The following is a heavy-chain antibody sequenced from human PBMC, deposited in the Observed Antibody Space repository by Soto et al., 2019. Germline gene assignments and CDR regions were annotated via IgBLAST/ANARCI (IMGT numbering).Heavy chain of an antibody. Sequence: ASVKVSCKASGYTFTSYGISWVRQAPGQGLERMGWISAYNGNTNYAQKLQGRVTMTTDTSTSTAYMELRSLRSDDTAVYYCARELGPSSGWYYYYYYGMDVWGQGTTVTVSS. J-gene: IGHJ6*02. V-gene: IGHV1-18*01. CDR2: ISAYNGNT. D-gene: IGHD6-19*01. CDR3: ARELGPSSGWYYYYYYGMDV. CDR1: GYTFTSYG.